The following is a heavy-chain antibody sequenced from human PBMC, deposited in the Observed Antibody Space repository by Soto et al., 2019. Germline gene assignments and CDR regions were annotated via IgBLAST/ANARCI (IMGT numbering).Heavy chain of an antibody. V-gene: IGHV3-33*01. CDR3: TRGGAMYYDFWSGSWFDP. J-gene: IGHJ5*02. D-gene: IGHD3-3*01. CDR2: IWYDGSNK. Sequence: GGSLRLSCAASGFTFSSYGMHWVRQAPGKGLEWVAVIWYDGSNKYYADSVKGRFTISRDNSKNTLYLQMNSLRAEDTAVYYCTRGGAMYYDFWSGSWFDPGGQGTLVTVSS. CDR1: GFTFSSYG.